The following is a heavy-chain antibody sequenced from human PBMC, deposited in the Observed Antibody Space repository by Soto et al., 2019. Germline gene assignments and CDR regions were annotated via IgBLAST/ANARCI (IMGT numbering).Heavy chain of an antibody. V-gene: IGHV4-59*01. CDR1: GGSLSGYY. CDR3: ARESPGAGHFDY. J-gene: IGHJ4*02. D-gene: IGHD1-26*01. Sequence: ASETLSLTCTVTGGSLSGYYWMWIRQPPGKGLEWMGYIYYSGGTNYNPSLQSRVTMSVDTSKNQFSLKLSSVTAADTAVYYCARESPGAGHFDYWGQGTLVTVSS. CDR2: IYYSGGT.